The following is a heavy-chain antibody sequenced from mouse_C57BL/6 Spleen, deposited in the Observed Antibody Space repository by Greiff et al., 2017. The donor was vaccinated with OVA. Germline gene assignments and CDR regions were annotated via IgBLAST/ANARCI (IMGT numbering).Heavy chain of an antibody. J-gene: IGHJ4*01. CDR1: GYAFSSYW. CDR3: ARDNWEGMDY. V-gene: IGHV1-80*01. D-gene: IGHD4-1*01. Sequence: QVQLKQSGAELVKPGASVKISCKASGYAFSSYWMHWVKQRPGKGLEWIGQIYPGDGDTNYNGKFKGKATLTADQSSSTAYMQLSSLTSEDSAVYFCARDNWEGMDYWGQGTSVTVSS. CDR2: IYPGDGDT.